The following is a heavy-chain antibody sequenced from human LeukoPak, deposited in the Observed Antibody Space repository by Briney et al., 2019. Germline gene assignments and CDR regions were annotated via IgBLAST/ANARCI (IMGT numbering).Heavy chain of an antibody. CDR1: GFTFSSYG. V-gene: IGHV3-66*01. CDR2: IYSGGST. D-gene: IGHD5-18*01. CDR3: ARGSGYTNAFFDY. Sequence: GGSLRLSCAASGFTFSSYGMHWVRQAPGKGLEWASVIYSGGSTYYADSVKGRFTISRDNSKNTLDLQMNSLRAEDTAVYYCARGSGYTNAFFDYWGQGTLVTVSS. J-gene: IGHJ4*02.